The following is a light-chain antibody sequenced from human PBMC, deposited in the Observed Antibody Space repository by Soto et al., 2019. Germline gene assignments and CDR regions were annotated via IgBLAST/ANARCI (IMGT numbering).Light chain of an antibody. CDR3: AHLYSTPSPNA. V-gene: IGKV1-39*01. CDR2: SAS. Sequence: DIQMTHSPSSLSASVGDRVTISCRASQSISSYLNWYQQKPRKAPKLLIYSASSLQSGVPSRFSGSGSGTDFILTITRLQPEDLETYFSAHLYSTPSPNAFGQGSRLEIK. CDR1: QSISSY. J-gene: IGKJ5*01.